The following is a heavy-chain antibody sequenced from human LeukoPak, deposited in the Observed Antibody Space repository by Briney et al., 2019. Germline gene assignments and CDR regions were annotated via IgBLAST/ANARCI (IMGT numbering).Heavy chain of an antibody. J-gene: IGHJ4*02. V-gene: IGHV3-30-3*01. Sequence: GGSLRLSCAASGFTFSSYAMHWARQAPGKGLEWVAVISYDGSNKYYADSVKGRFTISRDNSKNTLYLQMNSLRAEDTAVYYCASGHIAAAGRGGDYWGQGTLVTVSS. CDR2: ISYDGSNK. D-gene: IGHD6-13*01. CDR1: GFTFSSYA. CDR3: ASGHIAAAGRGGDY.